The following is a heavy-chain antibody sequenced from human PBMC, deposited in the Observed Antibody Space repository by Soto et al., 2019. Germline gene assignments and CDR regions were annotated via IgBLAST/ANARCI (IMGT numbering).Heavy chain of an antibody. CDR3: ARHVAEYYYGSGSYYYYYYGMDV. J-gene: IGHJ6*02. V-gene: IGHV4-59*08. CDR1: DGSISTYF. CDR2: IDNSGST. D-gene: IGHD3-10*01. Sequence: SQTLPLTCTVSDGSISTYFCTWIRQPAGKGLEWIGSIDNSGSTNYNPSLKSRVTISADTSKNQFSLKLSSVTAADTAVYYCARHVAEYYYGSGSYYYYYYGMDVWGQGTTVTVSS.